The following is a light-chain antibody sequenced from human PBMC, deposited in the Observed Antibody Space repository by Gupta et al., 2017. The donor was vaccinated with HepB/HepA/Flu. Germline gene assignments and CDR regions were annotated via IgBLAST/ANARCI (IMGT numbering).Light chain of an antibody. CDR3: QSYDSSLSGSV. Sequence: QSVLTQPPSGSGAPGQRVTISRTGSSSNIGAGYDVHWYQQLPGTAPKLLIYGNSNRPSGVPDRFSGSKSCTSASLAITGLQAEDEADYYCQSYDSSLSGSVFGGGTKLTVL. J-gene: IGLJ2*01. CDR1: SSNIGAGYD. CDR2: GNS. V-gene: IGLV1-40*01.